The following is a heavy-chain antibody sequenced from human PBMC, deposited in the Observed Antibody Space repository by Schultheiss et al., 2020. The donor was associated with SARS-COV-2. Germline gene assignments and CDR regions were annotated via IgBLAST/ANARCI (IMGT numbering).Heavy chain of an antibody. CDR1: GGTFSRYA. J-gene: IGHJ6*02. Sequence: SVKVSCKASGGTFSRYAISWVRQAPGQGLEWMGWINPNSGGTNYAQKFQGRVTITADESTSTAYMELSSLRSEDTAVYYCARVTVVPAPDRYGMDVWGQGTTVTVSS. CDR2: INPNSGGT. V-gene: IGHV1-69*13. D-gene: IGHD2-2*01. CDR3: ARVTVVPAPDRYGMDV.